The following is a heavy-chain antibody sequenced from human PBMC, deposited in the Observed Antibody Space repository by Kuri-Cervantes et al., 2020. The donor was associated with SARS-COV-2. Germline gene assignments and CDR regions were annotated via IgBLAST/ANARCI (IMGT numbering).Heavy chain of an antibody. D-gene: IGHD1-26*01. J-gene: IGHJ3*02. Sequence: ASVKVSCKASGYTFTGNYIHWVRQAPGHGLEWMGRINPNNGDTSYAQKFQGRVTMTRDTTISTAYMELSRLRSDDTVVYYCARGLGGSYYYDAFDIWGQGTMVTVSS. CDR3: ARGLGGSYYYDAFDI. V-gene: IGHV1-2*05. CDR2: INPNNGDT. CDR1: GYTFTGNY.